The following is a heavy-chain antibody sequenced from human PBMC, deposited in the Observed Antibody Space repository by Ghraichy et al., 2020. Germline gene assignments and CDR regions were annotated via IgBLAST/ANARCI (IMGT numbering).Heavy chain of an antibody. CDR3: ARQNSGYDSNWFDP. CDR2: ISAYNGNT. J-gene: IGHJ5*02. V-gene: IGHV1-18*01. D-gene: IGHD5-12*01. CDR1: GYTFTSYG. Sequence: ASVKVSCKASGYTFTSYGISWVRQAPGQGLEWMGWISAYNGNTNYAQKLQGRVTMTTDTSTSTAYMELRSLRSDDTAVYYCARQNSGYDSNWFDPWGQGTLVTVSS.